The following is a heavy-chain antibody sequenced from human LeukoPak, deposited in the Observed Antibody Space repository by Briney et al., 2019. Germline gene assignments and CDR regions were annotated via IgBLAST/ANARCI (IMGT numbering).Heavy chain of an antibody. CDR1: GGSINSGDYY. CDR3: ARKVVADTAFDF. D-gene: IGHD2-15*01. J-gene: IGHJ4*02. Sequence: SETLSLTYTVSGGSINSGDYYWTWIRQPPGKGLEWIGYIYYSGSTYYNPSLKSRVTISIDTSKKQFLLDLSSVTAADTAVYYCARKVVADTAFDFWGQGTLVTVSS. V-gene: IGHV4-30-4*01. CDR2: IYYSGST.